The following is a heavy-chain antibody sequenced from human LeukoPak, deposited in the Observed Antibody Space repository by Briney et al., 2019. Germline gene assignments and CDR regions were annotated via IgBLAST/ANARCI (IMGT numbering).Heavy chain of an antibody. D-gene: IGHD6-19*01. Sequence: GGSLRLSCAASGFTFSSYAMNWVRQAPGKGLESVSAISGSGGSTYYADSVKGRFTISRDNSKNTLYLQMNSLRAEDTAVYYCASCIAVDRPFDAFDIWGQGAMVTVSS. CDR2: ISGSGGST. CDR1: GFTFSSYA. J-gene: IGHJ3*02. V-gene: IGHV3-23*01. CDR3: ASCIAVDRPFDAFDI.